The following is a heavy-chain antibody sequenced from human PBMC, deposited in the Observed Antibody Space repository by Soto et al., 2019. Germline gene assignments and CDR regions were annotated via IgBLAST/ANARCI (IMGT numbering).Heavy chain of an antibody. CDR3: TXXGXYDFWSGSPTDHYYYMDV. CDR2: IKSKTDGWTA. D-gene: IGHD3-3*01. V-gene: IGHV3-15*01. J-gene: IGHJ6*03. Sequence: GGSLRLSCAASGFTFSNAWMSWVRQAPVKGLECVGRIKSKTDGWTADYSAPVKGIFSISIDYSGNTLYLRVNSLKAECTVVYYCTXXGXYDFWSGSPTDHYYYMDVWGKGNTVTVS. CDR1: GFTFSNAW.